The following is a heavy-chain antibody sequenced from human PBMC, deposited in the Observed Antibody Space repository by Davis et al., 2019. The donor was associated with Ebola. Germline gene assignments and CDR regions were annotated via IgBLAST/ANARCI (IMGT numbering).Heavy chain of an antibody. D-gene: IGHD3-22*01. V-gene: IGHV1-18*01. CDR1: GYTFDNYG. J-gene: IGHJ1*01. Sequence: AASVKVSCKSSGYTFDNYGISWVRQAPGQGLEWVGWITPYNANTKYAQKLQGRVTLTTDTSTRTAYMELRSLRSDDTAVYYCARVDYYDRSGSALEYSEHWGQGTLVTVSS. CDR2: ITPYNANT. CDR3: ARVDYYDRSGSALEYSEH.